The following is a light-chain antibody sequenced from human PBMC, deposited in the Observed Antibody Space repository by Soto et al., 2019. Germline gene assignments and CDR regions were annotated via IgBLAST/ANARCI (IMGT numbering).Light chain of an antibody. CDR3: QQYGSSPWT. CDR2: DAS. Sequence: EIVLIQSPATLSLSPGERATLSCRASQSVGSYLAWYQQKPGQAPRLLIYDASNRATGIPARFSGSGSGTDFTLTISRLEPEDFAVYYCQQYGSSPWTFGQGTKVDI. V-gene: IGKV3-20*01. CDR1: QSVGSY. J-gene: IGKJ1*01.